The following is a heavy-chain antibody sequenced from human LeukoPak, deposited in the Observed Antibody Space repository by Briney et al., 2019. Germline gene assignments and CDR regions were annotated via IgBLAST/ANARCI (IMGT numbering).Heavy chain of an antibody. J-gene: IGHJ3*02. CDR1: GFTFSSDS. D-gene: IGHD5-18*01. CDR3: ARPVGYSYGTDAFDI. V-gene: IGHV3-21*01. CDR2: ISSSSSYI. Sequence: GGSLRLSCAASGFTFSSDSMNWVRQAPGKGLEWVSSISSSSSYIYYADSVKGRFTISRDNAKNSLYLQMNRLRAADTAVYYCARPVGYSYGTDAFDIWGQGTVVTVSS.